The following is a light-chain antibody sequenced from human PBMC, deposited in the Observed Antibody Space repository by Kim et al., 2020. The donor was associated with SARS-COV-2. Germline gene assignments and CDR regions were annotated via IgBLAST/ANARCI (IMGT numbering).Light chain of an antibody. CDR2: DAS. Sequence: ASVGDRVTITCRASQGISNYLAWYQQKPGKVPKVLIYDASNLQSGVPSRFSGSASGTDFTLTISSLQPEDVATYYCQKYNSVPWTFGQGTKVEIK. CDR3: QKYNSVPWT. CDR1: QGISNY. J-gene: IGKJ1*01. V-gene: IGKV1-27*01.